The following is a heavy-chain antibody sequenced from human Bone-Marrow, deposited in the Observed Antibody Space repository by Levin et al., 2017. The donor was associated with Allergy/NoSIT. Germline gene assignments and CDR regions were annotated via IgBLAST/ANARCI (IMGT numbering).Heavy chain of an antibody. CDR1: GFTFIGYA. CDR2: VSGDGGTT. Sequence: GGSLRLSCAASGFTFIGYAMSWVRQAPGKGLEWVSLVSGDGGTTHYADSVKGRFTVSRDNSKNTVYTEMNRLRAEDTAVYYCAKRGDDYSDSWYYFDYWGQGTLVTVSS. J-gene: IGHJ4*02. D-gene: IGHD4-11*01. V-gene: IGHV3-23*01. CDR3: AKRGDDYSDSWYYFDY.